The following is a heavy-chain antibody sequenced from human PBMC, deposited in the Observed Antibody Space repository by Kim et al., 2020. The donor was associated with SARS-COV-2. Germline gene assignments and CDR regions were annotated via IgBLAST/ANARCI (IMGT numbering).Heavy chain of an antibody. CDR3: TRGPDSWSYYLDY. D-gene: IGHD1-26*01. V-gene: IGHV3-49*04. CDR2: IRSKAYGGTT. Sequence: GGSLRLSCTASGFTFGDYAMSWVRQAPGKGLEWVGFIRSKAYGGTTEYAASVKGRFTISRDDSKSIAYLQMNSLKTEDTAVYYCTRGPDSWSYYLDYWGQGTLVTVSS. J-gene: IGHJ4*02. CDR1: GFTFGDYA.